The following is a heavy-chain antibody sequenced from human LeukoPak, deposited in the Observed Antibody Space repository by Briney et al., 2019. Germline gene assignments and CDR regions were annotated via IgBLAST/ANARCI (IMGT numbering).Heavy chain of an antibody. V-gene: IGHV1-69*05. Sequence: AVKVSCKASRGTFSTYAISWVQPAPGQGLEWMGRIIPIFGTANYEQQFQGRVTITTAESTSTAYIDLTSLRSEGTAVYYCARELYSSSWYLGYYFDYWGQGTLVTVSS. CDR1: RGTFSTYA. J-gene: IGHJ4*02. CDR3: ARELYSSSWYLGYYFDY. CDR2: IIPIFGTA. D-gene: IGHD6-13*01.